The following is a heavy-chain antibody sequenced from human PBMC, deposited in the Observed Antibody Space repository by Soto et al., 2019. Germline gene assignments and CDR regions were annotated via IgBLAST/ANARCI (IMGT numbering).Heavy chain of an antibody. D-gene: IGHD3-3*01. CDR3: ARDRGTIFGVVMPYYFDY. V-gene: IGHV3-48*02. CDR2: ISSSSSTI. Sequence: EVQLVESGGGLVQPGGSLRLSCAASGFTFSSYSMNWVRQDPGKGLEWVSYISSSSSTIYYADSVKGRFTISRDNAKNSLYLQMNSLRDEDTAVYYCARDRGTIFGVVMPYYFDYWGQGTLVTVSS. CDR1: GFTFSSYS. J-gene: IGHJ4*02.